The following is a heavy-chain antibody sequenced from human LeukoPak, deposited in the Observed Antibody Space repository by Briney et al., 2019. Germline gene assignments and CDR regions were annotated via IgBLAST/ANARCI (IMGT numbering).Heavy chain of an antibody. CDR1: GFTFSSYA. D-gene: IGHD3-22*01. J-gene: IGHJ3*02. CDR3: AKTWDYYDTFPSFDI. Sequence: PGGSLRLSCAASGFTFSSYAMHWVRQAPGTGLEWVAVISYDGSNKYYADSVKGRFTISRDNSKNTLYLQMNSLRTEDTAVYYCAKTWDYYDTFPSFDIWGQGTMVTVSS. V-gene: IGHV3-30*18. CDR2: ISYDGSNK.